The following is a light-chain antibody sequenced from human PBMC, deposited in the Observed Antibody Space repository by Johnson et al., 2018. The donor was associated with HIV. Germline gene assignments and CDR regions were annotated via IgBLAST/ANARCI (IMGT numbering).Light chain of an antibody. CDR3: GTWDTSLRVGF. J-gene: IGLJ1*01. CDR1: SSNIGNNY. V-gene: IGLV1-51*01. CDR2: DNN. Sequence: QSILTQPPSVSAAPAQKVTISCSGSSSNIGNNYVSWYQQIPGRAPKLLIYDNNKRPSGIPDRFSGSKSGTSATLGITGLQTGDEADYYCGTWDTSLRVGFFGTGTKVTVL.